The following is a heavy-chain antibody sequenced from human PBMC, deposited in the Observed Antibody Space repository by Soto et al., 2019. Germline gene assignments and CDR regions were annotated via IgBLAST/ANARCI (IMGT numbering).Heavy chain of an antibody. D-gene: IGHD1-26*01. CDR2: IVPIYRTA. CDR3: ARGRSCGSVKCRELSV. CDR1: GGTFSSYR. V-gene: IGHV1-69*13. J-gene: IGHJ6*02. Sequence: SVKVSCKASGGTFSSYRFNWVRQARGQGLGWLGGIVPIYRTADYAQQFQGRVTITADESTRTVYLELSSLKSQDTALYYCARGRSCGSVKCRELSVWGQGTTVTVSS.